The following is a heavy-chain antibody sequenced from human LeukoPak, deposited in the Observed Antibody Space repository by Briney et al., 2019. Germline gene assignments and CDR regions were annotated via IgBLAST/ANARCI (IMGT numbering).Heavy chain of an antibody. D-gene: IGHD5-18*01. CDR1: GGSISSSSYY. CDR3: ARVARQLWPPLYYYYMDV. CDR2: IYYSGST. Sequence: PSETLSLTCTVSGGSISSSSYYWGWIRQPPGKGLEWIGSIYYSGSTYYNPSLKSRVTISVDTSKNQFSLKLSSVTAADTAVYYCARVARQLWPPLYYYYMDVWGKGTTVTISS. J-gene: IGHJ6*03. V-gene: IGHV4-39*07.